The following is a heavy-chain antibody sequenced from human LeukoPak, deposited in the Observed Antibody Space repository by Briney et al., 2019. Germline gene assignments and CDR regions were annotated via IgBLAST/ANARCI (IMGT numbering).Heavy chain of an antibody. CDR3: AKVSDFWSGYLDY. V-gene: IGHV3-23*01. CDR2: ISGSGGST. J-gene: IGHJ4*02. D-gene: IGHD3-3*01. CDR1: GFTFIIYA. Sequence: GGSLRLSCAASGFTFIIYAMSWVRQARGKGLEWVSAISGSGGSTYYADSVKGRFTISRENSKNTLYLQMNSLRAEDTAVYYCAKVSDFWSGYLDYWGQGTLVTVSS.